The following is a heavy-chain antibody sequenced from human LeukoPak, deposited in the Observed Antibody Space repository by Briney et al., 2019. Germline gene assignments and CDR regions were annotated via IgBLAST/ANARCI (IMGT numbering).Heavy chain of an antibody. CDR2: INYSGST. V-gene: IGHV4-59*11. Sequence: SETLSLTCTVSGYSINSHYWSWIRQTLGKGLEWIGQINYSGSTYYNPSLKSRVTLSLDTSKNQFSLKVRSVTPADTAVYYCARDIEVVGATLYFDYWGQGTLVTVSS. D-gene: IGHD1-26*01. CDR3: ARDIEVVGATLYFDY. J-gene: IGHJ4*02. CDR1: GYSINSHY.